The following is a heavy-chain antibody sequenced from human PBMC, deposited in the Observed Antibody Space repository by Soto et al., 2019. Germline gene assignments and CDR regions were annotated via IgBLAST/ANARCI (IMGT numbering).Heavy chain of an antibody. V-gene: IGHV3-43*01. D-gene: IGHD3-10*01. J-gene: IGHJ6*02. CDR3: AQGFGAGDYGMDV. Sequence: EVQLVESGGGVVQPGGSLRLSCASSGFTFDDYTMHWVRQAPGKGLEWVSLISWDGGSTYYADSVKCRFTISRDNSKKSLYLQMNSLRTEDTALYYCAQGFGAGDYGMDVWGQGTTVTVSS. CDR2: ISWDGGST. CDR1: GFTFDDYT.